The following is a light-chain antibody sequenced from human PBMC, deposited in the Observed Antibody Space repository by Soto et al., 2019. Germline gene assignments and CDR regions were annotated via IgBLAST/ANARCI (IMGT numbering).Light chain of an antibody. CDR2: EAS. CDR3: SSYAPRKILGV. V-gene: IGLV2-8*01. Sequence: SSLTQPPSPSRSPGQSVTLSCIGTRSECGGYNYVPGYNHHPGKAPKLMINEASRRPSGVPDRFSGSNSGNTAPLTVSGLKAEDEADYYCSSYAPRKILGVSGGGTQLPFL. J-gene: IGLJ2*01. CDR1: RSECGGYNY.